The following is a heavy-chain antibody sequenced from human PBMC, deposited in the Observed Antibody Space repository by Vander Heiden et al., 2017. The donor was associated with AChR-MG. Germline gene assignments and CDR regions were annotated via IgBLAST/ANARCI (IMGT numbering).Heavy chain of an antibody. V-gene: IGHV4-31*03. CDR3: ARDLGGRVPHFDY. CDR2: IYYRGST. J-gene: IGHJ4*02. Sequence: QVQLQESGPGLVKPSQTLSLTCTVPGGSISRGGYYWSWIRQHPGKGLEWIGYIYYRGSTYYNPSLKSRVTISVDTSKNQFSLKLSSVTAADTAVYYCARDLGGRVPHFDYWGQGTLVTVSS. D-gene: IGHD7-27*01. CDR1: GGSISRGGYY.